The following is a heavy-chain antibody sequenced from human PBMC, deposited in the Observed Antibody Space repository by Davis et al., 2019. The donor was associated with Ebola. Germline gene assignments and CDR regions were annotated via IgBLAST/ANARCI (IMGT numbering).Heavy chain of an antibody. CDR3: ARGTGLYYYYGMDV. V-gene: IGHV3-53*05. CDR2: IYNGGST. Sequence: GESLKISCAASGFTVSSNYMSWVRQAPGKGLEWVSVIYNGGSTYYADSVKGRFTISRDNSKNTLYPQMNSLRAEDTAVYYCARGTGLYYYYGMDVWGQGTTVTVSS. J-gene: IGHJ6*02. D-gene: IGHD3/OR15-3a*01. CDR1: GFTVSSNY.